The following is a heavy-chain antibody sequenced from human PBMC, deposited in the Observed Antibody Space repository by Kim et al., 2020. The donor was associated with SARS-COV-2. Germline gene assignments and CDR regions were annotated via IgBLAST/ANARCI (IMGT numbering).Heavy chain of an antibody. D-gene: IGHD3-10*01. CDR3: ARDGSGSYYLHYFDY. V-gene: IGHV4-30-2*04. J-gene: IGHJ4*02. Sequence: PSLRRRVTISVDTSKNQFSRKLSAVTAADTAVYYCARDGSGSYYLHYFDYWGQGTLVTVSS.